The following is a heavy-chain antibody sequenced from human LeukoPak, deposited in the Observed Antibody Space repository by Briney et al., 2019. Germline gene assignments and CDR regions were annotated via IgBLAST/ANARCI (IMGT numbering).Heavy chain of an antibody. J-gene: IGHJ3*02. Sequence: SETLPLTCTVSGGSISSGGYYWNWIRHHPGKGLEWIGCIYYSGITYYNPSLKSRITILVDTSKNQFSLTLSSVTAADTAVYYCARSYGSGKSVGAFDIWGQGTMVTVSS. CDR3: ARSYGSGKSVGAFDI. V-gene: IGHV4-31*03. CDR2: IYYSGIT. D-gene: IGHD3-10*01. CDR1: GGSISSGGYY.